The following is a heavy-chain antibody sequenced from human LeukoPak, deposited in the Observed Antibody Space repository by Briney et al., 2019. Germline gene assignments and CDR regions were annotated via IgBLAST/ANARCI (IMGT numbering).Heavy chain of an antibody. V-gene: IGHV1-8*02. CDR1: GYTFTVNF. CDR2: MNPNSGNT. Sequence: ASVKVSCKTSGYTFTVNFMYWVRQAPGQGLEWMGWMNPNSGNTGYAQKFQGRVTMTRNTSISTAYMELSSLRSEDTAVYYCARGDPRYYDFWSGYYVWGTFDYWGQGTLVTVSS. D-gene: IGHD3-3*01. CDR3: ARGDPRYYDFWSGYYVWGTFDY. J-gene: IGHJ4*02.